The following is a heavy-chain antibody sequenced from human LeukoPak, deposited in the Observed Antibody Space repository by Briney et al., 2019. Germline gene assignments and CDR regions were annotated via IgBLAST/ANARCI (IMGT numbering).Heavy chain of an antibody. V-gene: IGHV4-39*01. Sequence: SETLSLTCTVSGGSISSTTYYWGWIRQPPGKGLEWIGSIYYSGSTYYNPSLKSRVILSADTSKNQFSLKLSSVTAADTAVYYCARRSTYDSSGYYSRWGQGTLVTVSS. CDR1: GGSISSTTYY. J-gene: IGHJ4*02. D-gene: IGHD3-22*01. CDR2: IYYSGST. CDR3: ARRSTYDSSGYYSR.